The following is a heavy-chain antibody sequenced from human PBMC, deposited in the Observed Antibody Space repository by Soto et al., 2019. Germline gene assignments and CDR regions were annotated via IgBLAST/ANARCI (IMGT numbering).Heavy chain of an antibody. D-gene: IGHD3-10*01. CDR3: ARDLEGDQDYYYGMDV. V-gene: IGHV3-30-3*01. Sequence: GGSLRLSCAASGFTFSSYAMHWVRQAPGKGLEWVAVISYDGSNKYYADSVKGRFTISRDNSKNTLYLQMNSLRAEDTAVYYCARDLEGDQDYYYGMDVWGQGTTVTVSS. J-gene: IGHJ6*02. CDR1: GFTFSSYA. CDR2: ISYDGSNK.